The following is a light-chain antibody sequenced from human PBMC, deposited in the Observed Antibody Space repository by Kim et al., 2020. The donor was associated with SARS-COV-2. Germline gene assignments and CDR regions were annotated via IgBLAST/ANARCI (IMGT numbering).Light chain of an antibody. CDR2: AAS. V-gene: IGKV1-16*01. CDR3: QQFNSYPRT. J-gene: IGKJ2*01. CDR1: QYISNY. Sequence: SVSVGDRLTIACRASQYISNYLAWIQQQSGKAPYSFSYAASRLHSCDPFIFSGYVFGTYLTLTVSSLQPVDFATSYCQQFNSYPRTFGQGTNLDI.